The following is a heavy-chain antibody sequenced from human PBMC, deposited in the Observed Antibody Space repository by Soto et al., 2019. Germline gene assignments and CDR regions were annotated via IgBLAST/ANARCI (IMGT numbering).Heavy chain of an antibody. V-gene: IGHV4-31*03. CDR3: ARAVINNYESSGFDY. Sequence: SETLSLTCSVSGGSISTGGYYWSWIRQHPGKGLEWIGYIFYSGSTYYNPSLKSRVTMSVDTSKNQFSLKLSSVTAADTAVYYCARAVINNYESSGFDYWGQGTLVTVSS. CDR1: GGSISTGGYY. D-gene: IGHD3-22*01. CDR2: IFYSGST. J-gene: IGHJ4*02.